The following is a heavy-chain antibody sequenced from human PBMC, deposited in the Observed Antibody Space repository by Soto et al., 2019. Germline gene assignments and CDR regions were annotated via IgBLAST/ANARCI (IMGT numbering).Heavy chain of an antibody. CDR2: ISSSSSTI. Sequence: EVQLVESGGGLVQPGGSLRLSCAASGFTFSSYSMNWVRQAPGKGLEWVSYISSSSSTIYYADSVKGRFTISRDNAKNSVYLQRNSLRAEDTAVYYCARHPEPIAKIGGFDPWGQGTLVTVSS. V-gene: IGHV3-48*01. J-gene: IGHJ5*02. D-gene: IGHD6-13*01. CDR1: GFTFSSYS. CDR3: ARHPEPIAKIGGFDP.